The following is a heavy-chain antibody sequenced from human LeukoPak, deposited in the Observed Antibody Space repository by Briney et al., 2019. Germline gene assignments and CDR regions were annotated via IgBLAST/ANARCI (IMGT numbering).Heavy chain of an antibody. CDR2: ISSSSSYT. CDR3: ARVQWGSTSDY. CDR1: GFTFSSYS. Sequence: GGSLRLSCAASGFTFSSYSMNWVRQAPGKGLEWASSISSSSSYTYYADSVKGRFTISRDNAKNSLYLQMNSLRAEDTAVYYCARVQWGSTSDYWGQGTLVTVSS. D-gene: IGHD2-2*01. J-gene: IGHJ4*02. V-gene: IGHV3-21*01.